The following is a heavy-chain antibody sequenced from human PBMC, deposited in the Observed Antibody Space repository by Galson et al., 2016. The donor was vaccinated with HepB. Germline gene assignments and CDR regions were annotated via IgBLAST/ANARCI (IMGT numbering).Heavy chain of an antibody. CDR1: GGSISSGGYY. Sequence: TLSLTCTVSGGSISSGGYYWSWIRQHPGKGLEWIGYIYHSGSTYYNPSLKSRVSISVDTSKNQFSLRLSSVTAADTAVYYCARDRSSGSWNFGYWGQGTLVTVSS. CDR2: IYHSGST. CDR3: ARDRSSGSWNFGY. V-gene: IGHV4-31*03. J-gene: IGHJ4*02. D-gene: IGHD3-22*01.